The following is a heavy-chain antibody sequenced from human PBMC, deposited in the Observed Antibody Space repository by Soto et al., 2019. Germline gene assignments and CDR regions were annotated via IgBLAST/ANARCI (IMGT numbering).Heavy chain of an antibody. J-gene: IGHJ6*03. CDR3: AKEIIGNYEVWSCYYYNMDV. CDR1: GYTFTSYA. V-gene: IGHV1-3*01. CDR2: INAGNGNT. D-gene: IGHD3-3*01. Sequence: ASVKVSCKASGYTFTSYAMHWVRQAPGQRLEWMGWINAGNGNTKYSQKFQGRVTITRDTSASTAYMELSSLRSEDTAVYYCAKEIIGNYEVWSCYYYNMDVWGKGTTVTVSS.